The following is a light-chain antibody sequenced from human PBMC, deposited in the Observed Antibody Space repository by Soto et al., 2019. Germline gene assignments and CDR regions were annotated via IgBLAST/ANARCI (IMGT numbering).Light chain of an antibody. J-gene: IGLJ2*01. CDR2: EVS. CDR1: NNDVAGYNY. Sequence: QSALTQPASVSGSPGQSIAISCTGGNNDVAGYNYVSWYQQHPGKAPKLMIYEVSNRPSGISNRFSGSKSGNTASLTISGLQAEDEADYYCSSYTSSSTLVFGGGTKLTVL. CDR3: SSYTSSSTLV. V-gene: IGLV2-14*01.